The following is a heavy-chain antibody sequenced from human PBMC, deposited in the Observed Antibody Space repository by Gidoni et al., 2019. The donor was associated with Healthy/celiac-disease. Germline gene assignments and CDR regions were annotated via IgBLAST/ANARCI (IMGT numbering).Heavy chain of an antibody. V-gene: IGHV3-33*08. Sequence: QVQLVESGGGVVQPGRSLRLSCAASGFTFSSYGMHWVRQAPGKGLEWVAVIWYDGSNKYYADSVKGRFTISRDNSKNTLYLQMNSLRAEDTAVYYCARGWWELHYWGQGTLVTVSS. CDR2: IWYDGSNK. D-gene: IGHD1-26*01. CDR3: ARGWWELHY. J-gene: IGHJ4*02. CDR1: GFTFSSYG.